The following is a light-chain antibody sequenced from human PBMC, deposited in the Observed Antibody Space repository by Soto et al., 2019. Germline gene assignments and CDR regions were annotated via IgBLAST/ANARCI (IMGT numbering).Light chain of an antibody. CDR3: CSSGGSPTYV. CDR1: SSDVGGSDH. V-gene: IGLV2-23*02. J-gene: IGLJ1*01. CDR2: DVS. Sequence: QSVLTQPASVSGSPGQSITVSCTGTSSDVGGSDHVNWYQQHPGKAPKLMIFDVSNRPSGVSTRFSGSKSGNTASLTISGLKVEDEADYYCCSSGGSPTYVFGTGTKLTVL.